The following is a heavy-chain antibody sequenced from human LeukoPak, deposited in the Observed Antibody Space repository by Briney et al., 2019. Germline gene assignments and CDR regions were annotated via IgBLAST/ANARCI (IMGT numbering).Heavy chain of an antibody. V-gene: IGHV3-7*01. CDR3: AGTRESRSDY. J-gene: IGHJ4*02. CDR2: IKQDGSEK. D-gene: IGHD1-1*01. CDR1: GFTFSTYW. Sequence: GGSLRLSCAASGFTFSTYWMSWVRQAPGKGLEWVANIKQDGSEKYYVDSVKGRFTISRDNAKNSLYLQMNSLKAEDTAVYYCAGTRESRSDYWGQGTLVTVSS.